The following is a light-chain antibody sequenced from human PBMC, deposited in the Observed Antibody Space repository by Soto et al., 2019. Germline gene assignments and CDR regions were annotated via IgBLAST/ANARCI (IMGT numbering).Light chain of an antibody. CDR2: RSN. J-gene: IGLJ2*01. CDR3: AAWDDSLSSPI. CDR1: SSNIGKNY. Sequence: QSVLTQPPSASGTPGQRVNIACSGSSSNIGKNYVFWYQQLPGTAPKLLIYRSNQRPSGVPDRFSGSKSGTSASLAISGLRSEDEADYFCAAWDDSLSSPIFGGGTKLTVL. V-gene: IGLV1-47*01.